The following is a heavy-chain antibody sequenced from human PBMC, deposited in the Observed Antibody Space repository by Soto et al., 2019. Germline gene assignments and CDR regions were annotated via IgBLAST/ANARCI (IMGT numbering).Heavy chain of an antibody. CDR2: IYYSGIT. Sequence: PSETLSLTCTVSGVSISNSSYYWGWIRRPPGKGLEWIGTIYYSGITYYNPSLKSRVTISVDTSKNQFSLKLTSVTAAATAVYYCARQDRVVVEGRWFDPWGQGTLVTVSS. CDR1: GVSISNSSYY. J-gene: IGHJ5*02. CDR3: ARQDRVVVEGRWFDP. V-gene: IGHV4-39*01. D-gene: IGHD2-15*01.